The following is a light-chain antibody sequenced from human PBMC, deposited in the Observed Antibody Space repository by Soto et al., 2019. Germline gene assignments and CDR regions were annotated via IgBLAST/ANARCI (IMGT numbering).Light chain of an antibody. V-gene: IGKV1-9*01. Sequence: DIQLTQSPSFLSASVGDRVTITCRASQGISSYLAWYQQKPGKAPKLLIFAASTLQSGVPSRFSGSGSGTEFTLTISSLHPEDFAIYCCQQFQTYPRTFGQGTRVEIK. CDR1: QGISSY. CDR3: QQFQTYPRT. J-gene: IGKJ1*01. CDR2: AAS.